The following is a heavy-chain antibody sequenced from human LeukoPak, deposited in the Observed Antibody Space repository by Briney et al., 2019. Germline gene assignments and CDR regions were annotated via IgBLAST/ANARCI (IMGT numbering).Heavy chain of an antibody. V-gene: IGHV1-2*02. CDR2: INPYNGGT. D-gene: IGHD2-2*01. CDR3: ARDGRWEKTPSC. Sequence: ALVKVSCKASGYTFTDYYMHWVRQAPGRGLEWMGWINPYNGGTNYAQHFQGRVTMTRDTSISTAYMELSRLRSDDTAVYYCARDGRWEKTPSCWGQGTLVTVSS. CDR1: GYTFTDYY. J-gene: IGHJ4*02.